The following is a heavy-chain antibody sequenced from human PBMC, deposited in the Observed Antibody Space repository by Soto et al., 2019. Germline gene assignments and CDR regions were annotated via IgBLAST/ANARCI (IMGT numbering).Heavy chain of an antibody. D-gene: IGHD3-10*01. CDR1: GYVFSNYA. V-gene: IGHV3-23*01. Sequence: EVQLLESGGDLGQPGGSLRLSCVASGYVFSNYAMAWVRQVPGKGLQWVSRIDGSGAAHYGDSAKGRLTTSRDNSKNTLFLQFDRLGVEDTAVYFCAREDSSRGFAFDAWGQGTWVAVSS. CDR2: IDGSGAA. CDR3: AREDSSRGFAFDA. J-gene: IGHJ3*01.